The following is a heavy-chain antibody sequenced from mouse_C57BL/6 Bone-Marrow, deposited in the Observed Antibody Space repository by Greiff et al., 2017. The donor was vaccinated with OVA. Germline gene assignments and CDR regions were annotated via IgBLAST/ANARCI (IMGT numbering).Heavy chain of an antibody. Sequence: EVKLMESGPGLVKPSQTVFLTCTVTGISITTGNYRWSWIRQFPGNKLEWIGYIYYSGTITYNPSLTSRTTITRDTPKNQYFLEMNYLTAESTTTYYCARDDYDVDAMDYWGQGTSVTVSS. J-gene: IGHJ4*01. CDR2: IYYSGTI. V-gene: IGHV3-5*01. CDR1: GISITTGNYR. D-gene: IGHD2-4*01. CDR3: ARDDYDVDAMDY.